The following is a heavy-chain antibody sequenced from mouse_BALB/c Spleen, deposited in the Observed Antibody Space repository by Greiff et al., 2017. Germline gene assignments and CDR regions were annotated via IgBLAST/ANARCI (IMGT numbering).Heavy chain of an antibody. CDR3: TRQEGLRLGYFDV. J-gene: IGHJ1*01. V-gene: IGHV5-12-2*01. CDR1: GFTFSSYT. D-gene: IGHD1-2*01. CDR2: ISNGGGST. Sequence: EVQGVESGGGLVQPGGSLKLSCAASGFTFSSYTMSWVRQTPEKRLEWVAYISNGGGSTYYPDTVKGRFTISRDNAKNTLYLQMSSLKSEDTAMYYCTRQEGLRLGYFDVWGAGTTVTVSS.